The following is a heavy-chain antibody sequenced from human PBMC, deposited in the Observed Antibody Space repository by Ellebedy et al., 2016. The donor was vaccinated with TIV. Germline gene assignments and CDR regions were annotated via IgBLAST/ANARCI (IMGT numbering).Heavy chain of an antibody. CDR1: GFSLSTTGVG. CDR3: ASGEGLAVAGSLDY. V-gene: IGHV4-39*01. Sequence: SGPTLVKPTQTLTLTCTFSGFSLSTTGVGVAWIRQPPGKGLEWIGNIYYSGSTYCNPSLKSRVTISADTSKNQFSLKLRSVTAADTAVYYCASGEGLAVAGSLDYWGPGTLVTVSS. CDR2: IYYSGST. J-gene: IGHJ4*02. D-gene: IGHD6-19*01.